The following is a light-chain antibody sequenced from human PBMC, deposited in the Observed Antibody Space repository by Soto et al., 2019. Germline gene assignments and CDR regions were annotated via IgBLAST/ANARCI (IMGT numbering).Light chain of an antibody. CDR3: QQYYSYPLT. V-gene: IGKV1-39*01. J-gene: IGKJ1*01. CDR1: QSISSY. Sequence: DIQMTQSPSSLSASVGDRVTITCRTSQSISSYLNWYQQKPGKAPKLLIYAASSLQSGVPSRFSGSGSGTDFTLSISSLQPEDFATYYCQQYYSYPLTFGQGTKVDI. CDR2: AAS.